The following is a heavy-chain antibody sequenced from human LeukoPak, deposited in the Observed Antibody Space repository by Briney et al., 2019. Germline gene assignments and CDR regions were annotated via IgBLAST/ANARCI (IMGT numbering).Heavy chain of an antibody. J-gene: IGHJ4*02. CDR1: GFTFSNYG. CDR2: IWYDGSKK. CDR3: ARIGYSSSSFDY. Sequence: GGSLRLSCAASGFTFSNYGMHWVRQAPGKGLEWVAVIWYDGSKKYYGDSVKGRFTSSRDNSKYTLYLQMNSLRAEDTAVYYCARIGYSSSSFDYWGQGTLVTVSS. D-gene: IGHD6-6*01. V-gene: IGHV3-33*01.